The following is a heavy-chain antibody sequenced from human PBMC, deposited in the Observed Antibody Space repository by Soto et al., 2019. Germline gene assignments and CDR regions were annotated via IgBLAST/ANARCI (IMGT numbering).Heavy chain of an antibody. J-gene: IGHJ4*02. Sequence: QVQLVQSGAEVKKPGASVKVSCKASGYTFTGYYMHWVRQAPGQGLEWMGWINPNSVGTNYAQKFQGWVNMTRDTSISTAYMELSMLISDDTAVYYCARGQYYDILTGYSSAFDYWCQGTLVTVSS. V-gene: IGHV1-2*04. CDR3: ARGQYYDILTGYSSAFDY. CDR1: GYTFTGYY. D-gene: IGHD3-9*01. CDR2: INPNSVGT.